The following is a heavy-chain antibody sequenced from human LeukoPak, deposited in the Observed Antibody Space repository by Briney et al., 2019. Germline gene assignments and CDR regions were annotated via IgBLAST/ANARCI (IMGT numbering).Heavy chain of an antibody. J-gene: IGHJ3*02. CDR1: GYTFTGYY. V-gene: IGHV1-2*02. Sequence: ASVKVSCKASGYTFTGYYMHWVRQAPGQGLEWMGWINPNSGGTNYAQKFQGRVTMTRDTSMSTAYMELSRLRSDDSAVYYCARYFYDSSGSSSDAFDIWGQGTMVTVSS. CDR3: ARYFYDSSGSSSDAFDI. D-gene: IGHD3-22*01. CDR2: INPNSGGT.